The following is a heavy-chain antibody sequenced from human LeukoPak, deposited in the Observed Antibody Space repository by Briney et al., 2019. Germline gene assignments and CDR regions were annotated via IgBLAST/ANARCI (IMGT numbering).Heavy chain of an antibody. V-gene: IGHV4-39*01. Sequence: SETLSLTCSVSGDSISSTSYYWGWIRQSPGKGLEWIGSIHYSGITYDNPSLKSRLTISVDRSKNQFSLKLSSVTAADTAVYYCAREIPAAQFDPWGQGTLVTVSS. D-gene: IGHD6-6*01. CDR3: AREIPAAQFDP. CDR1: GDSISSTSYY. J-gene: IGHJ5*02. CDR2: IHYSGIT.